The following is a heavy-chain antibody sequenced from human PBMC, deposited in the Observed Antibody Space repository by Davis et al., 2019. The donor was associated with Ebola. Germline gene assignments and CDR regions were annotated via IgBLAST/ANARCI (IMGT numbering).Heavy chain of an antibody. J-gene: IGHJ5*02. CDR3: ARGVTMIVVSNWFDP. CDR2: ISIYNGNT. CDR1: GYTFTGYY. Sequence: ASVKVSCKASGYTFTGYYMHWVRQAPGQGLEWMGWISIYNGNTNYAQKLQGRVTMTTDTSTSTAYMELRSLRSDDTAVYYCARGVTMIVVSNWFDPWGQGTLVTVSS. D-gene: IGHD3-22*01. V-gene: IGHV1-18*04.